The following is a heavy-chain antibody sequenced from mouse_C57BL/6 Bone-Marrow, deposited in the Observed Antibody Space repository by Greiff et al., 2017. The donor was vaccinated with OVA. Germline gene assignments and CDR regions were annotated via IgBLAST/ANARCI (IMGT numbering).Heavy chain of an antibody. V-gene: IGHV5-12*01. Sequence: EVKVVESGGGLVQPGGSLKLSCAASGFTFSDYYMYWVRQTPEKRLEWVAYISNGGGSPYYPDTVKGRFTISRANAKNTLYLQMSRLKSEDTAMYYCARQGSWDGGQGTLVTVSA. CDR3: ARQGSWD. J-gene: IGHJ3*01. CDR2: ISNGGGSP. D-gene: IGHD4-1*01. CDR1: GFTFSDYY.